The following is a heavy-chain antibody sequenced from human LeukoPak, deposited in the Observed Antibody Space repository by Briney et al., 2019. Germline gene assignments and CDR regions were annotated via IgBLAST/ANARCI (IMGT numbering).Heavy chain of an antibody. Sequence: GGSLRLSCEASGFTLSSYGMHWVRQAPGKGLEWVALIWYDGSNKYYADSVKGRFTISRDNSKNTLYLQMNSLRAEDTAVYYCARGIVVVIMVLDYWGQGTLVTVSS. D-gene: IGHD3-22*01. CDR1: GFTLSSYG. CDR2: IWYDGSNK. V-gene: IGHV3-30*02. CDR3: ARGIVVVIMVLDY. J-gene: IGHJ4*02.